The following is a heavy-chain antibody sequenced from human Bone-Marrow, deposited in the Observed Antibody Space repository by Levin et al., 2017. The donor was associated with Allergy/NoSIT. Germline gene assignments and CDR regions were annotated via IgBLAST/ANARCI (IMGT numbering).Heavy chain of an antibody. D-gene: IGHD3-9*01. CDR3: AKDIRSRFFDEDPRFDLPDYYSYYYMDV. CDR2: IIPIKGKT. J-gene: IGHJ6*03. V-gene: IGHV1-69*13. CDR1: GGTFSRNA. Sequence: ASVKVSCKASGGTFSRNAVSWVRQAPGQGLEWMGGIIPIKGKTNYAQKFQGRVTIGADGSTSTVYMELRSLRFEDTAVYYCAKDIRSRFFDEDPRFDLPDYYSYYYMDVWGKGTTVTVSS.